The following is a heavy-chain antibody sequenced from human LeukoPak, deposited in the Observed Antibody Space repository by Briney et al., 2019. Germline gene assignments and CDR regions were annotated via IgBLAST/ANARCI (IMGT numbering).Heavy chain of an antibody. J-gene: IGHJ4*02. V-gene: IGHV3-11*01. Sequence: GGSLRLSCAASGFTFSDYYMSWIRQAPGKELEWVSYISSSGSTIYYADSVKGRFTISRDNAKNSLYLQMNSLRAEDTAVYYCARDAPLQRAFDYWGQGTLVTVSS. CDR3: ARDAPLQRAFDY. CDR2: ISSSGSTI. CDR1: GFTFSDYY. D-gene: IGHD6-25*01.